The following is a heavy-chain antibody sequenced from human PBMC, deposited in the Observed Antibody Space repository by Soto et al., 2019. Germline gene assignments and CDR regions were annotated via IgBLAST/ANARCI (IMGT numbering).Heavy chain of an antibody. CDR1: GYSFTSYW. V-gene: IGHV5-51*01. CDR3: ATRGIDGGNSYYFDY. CDR2: IYPGDSDT. D-gene: IGHD2-21*02. Sequence: GESLKISCKGSGYSFTSYWIGWVRQMPGKGLEWMGIIYPGDSDTRYSPSFQGQVTISADKSINTAYLQWSSLKASDTAMYYCATRGIDGGNSYYFDYWGQGTLVTVSS. J-gene: IGHJ4*02.